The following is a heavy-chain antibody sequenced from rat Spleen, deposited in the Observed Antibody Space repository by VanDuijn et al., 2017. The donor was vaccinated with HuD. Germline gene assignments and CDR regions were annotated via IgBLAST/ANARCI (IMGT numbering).Heavy chain of an antibody. Sequence: EVQLVESGGGLVQPGRSLNLSCAASGFTFSNYDMAWVRQAPTKGLEWVASISTSGGSTYHRDSVKGRFTVPRDNAKSTLNLQMDSLRSEDTATYYCARQGVYYYSSYIDYWGQGVMVTVSS. CDR1: GFTFSNYD. D-gene: IGHD1-2*01. CDR2: ISTSGGST. V-gene: IGHV5-25*01. CDR3: ARQGVYYYSSYIDY. J-gene: IGHJ2*01.